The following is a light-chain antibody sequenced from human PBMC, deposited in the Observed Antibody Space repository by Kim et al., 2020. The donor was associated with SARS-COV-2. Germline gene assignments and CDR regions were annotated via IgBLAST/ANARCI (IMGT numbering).Light chain of an antibody. CDR3: HQYGSSPRT. CDR2: GAS. CDR1: QSFTNNY. Sequence: EIVLTQSPGTLSLSPGERATLSCRASQSFTNNYLAWYQHKPGQAPRLLIYGASSRATGIPDRFSGSGSGTDFTLTISRLEPEDFAVYYCHQYGSSPRTFGQGTKLEI. V-gene: IGKV3-20*01. J-gene: IGKJ1*01.